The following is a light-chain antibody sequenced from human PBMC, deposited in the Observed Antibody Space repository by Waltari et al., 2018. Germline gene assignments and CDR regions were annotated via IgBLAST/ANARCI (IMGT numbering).Light chain of an antibody. V-gene: IGLV1-44*01. CDR1: SSNIGSNT. Sequence: QSVLTQPPSASGTPGQRVTISCSGSSSNIGSNTVNWYQQLPGTAPKPLIYSNDQRPSGVPDRFSGSKSGTSASLAISGLQSEDEAGYYCAAWDDSLKTVIFGGGTKLTVL. J-gene: IGLJ2*01. CDR2: SND. CDR3: AAWDDSLKTVI.